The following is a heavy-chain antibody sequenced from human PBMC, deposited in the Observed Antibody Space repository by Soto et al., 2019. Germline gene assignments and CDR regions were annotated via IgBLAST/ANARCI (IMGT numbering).Heavy chain of an antibody. CDR2: IIPIFGTA. V-gene: IGHV1-69*13. CDR3: ARWKTGTGYYYYGMDV. CDR1: GGTFSSYA. D-gene: IGHD1-1*01. Sequence: ASVKVSCKASGGTFSSYAISWVRQAPGQGLEWMGGIIPIFGTANYAQKFQGRVTITADESTSTAYMELSSLRSEDTAVYYCARWKTGTGYYYYGMDVWGQGTTVTVS. J-gene: IGHJ6*02.